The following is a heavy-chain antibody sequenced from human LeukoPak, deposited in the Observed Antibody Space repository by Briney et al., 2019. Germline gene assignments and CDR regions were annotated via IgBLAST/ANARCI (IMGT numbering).Heavy chain of an antibody. V-gene: IGHV3-23*01. CDR1: GFTFSSYA. CDR2: ISGSGGST. CDR3: AEDLFPYLRYFTY. Sequence: GGSLRLSCAASGFTFSSYAMSWVRQAPGKGLEWVSAISGSGGSTYYADSVKGRFTISRDNSKNTLYLQMNSLRAEDTAVYYCAEDLFPYLRYFTYWGQGTLVTVSS. J-gene: IGHJ4*02. D-gene: IGHD3-9*01.